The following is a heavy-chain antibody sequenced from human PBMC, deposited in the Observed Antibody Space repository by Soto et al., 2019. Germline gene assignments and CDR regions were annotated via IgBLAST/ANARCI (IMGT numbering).Heavy chain of an antibody. J-gene: IGHJ4*02. D-gene: IGHD3-3*01. CDR3: AGSLRFLEWLPSY. CDR1: GFTFSSYA. CDR2: ISSSGSTI. V-gene: IGHV3-48*03. Sequence: AGGSLRLSCAASGFTFSSYAMSWVRQAPGKGLEWVSYISSSGSTIYYADSVKGRFTISRDNAKNSLYLQMNSLRAEDTAVYYCAGSLRFLEWLPSYWGQGTLVTVSS.